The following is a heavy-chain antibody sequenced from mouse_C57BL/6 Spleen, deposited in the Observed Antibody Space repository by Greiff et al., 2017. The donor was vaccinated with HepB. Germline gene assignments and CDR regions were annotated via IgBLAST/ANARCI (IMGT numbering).Heavy chain of an antibody. D-gene: IGHD1-2*01. CDR1: GYTFTDYY. CDR2: IYPGSGNT. J-gene: IGHJ2*01. V-gene: IGHV1-76*01. Sequence: QVQLQQSGAELVRPGASVKLSCKASGYTFTDYYINWVKQRPGQGLEWIARIYPGSGNTYYNEKFKGKATLTAEKSSSTAYMQLSSLTSEDSAVYFCARRGNYYGLDYWGQGTTLTVSS. CDR3: ARRGNYYGLDY.